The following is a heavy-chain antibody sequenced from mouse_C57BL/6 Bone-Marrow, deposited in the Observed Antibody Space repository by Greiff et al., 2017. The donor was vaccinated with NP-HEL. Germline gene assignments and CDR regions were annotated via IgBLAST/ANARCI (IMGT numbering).Heavy chain of an antibody. D-gene: IGHD2-3*01. J-gene: IGHJ4*01. CDR3: ASHDGYYPLYAMDY. CDR1: GFTFSDYY. V-gene: IGHV5-12*01. CDR2: ISNGGGST. Sequence: EVKLMESGGGLVQPGGSLKLSCAASGFTFSDYYMYWVRQTPEKRLEWVAYISNGGGSTYYPDTVKGRFTISRDNAKNTLYLQMSRLKSEDTAMYYCASHDGYYPLYAMDYWGQGTSVTVSS.